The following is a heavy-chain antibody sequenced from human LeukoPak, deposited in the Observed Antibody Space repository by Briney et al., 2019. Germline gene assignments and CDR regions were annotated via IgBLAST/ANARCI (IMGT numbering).Heavy chain of an antibody. CDR1: GFTFSNAW. Sequence: PGGSLRLSCAASGFTFSNAWMSWVRQAPGKGLEWVGRIKSKTDGGTTDYAAPVKGRFTISRDDSKNTLYLQMNSLKTEDTAVYYCARGPPVGAEDPDYMDVWGKGTTVTVSS. D-gene: IGHD1-26*01. CDR2: IKSKTDGGTT. CDR3: ARGPPVGAEDPDYMDV. J-gene: IGHJ6*03. V-gene: IGHV3-15*01.